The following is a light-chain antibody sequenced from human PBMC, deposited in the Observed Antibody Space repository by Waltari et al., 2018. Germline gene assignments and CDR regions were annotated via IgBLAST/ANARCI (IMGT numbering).Light chain of an antibody. CDR3: QQYDNLRLFT. V-gene: IGKV1-33*01. CDR1: QDIRNY. Sequence: DIQMTQSPSSLSASVGDRVTITCQASQDIRNYLNWYQQKPGKAPKLLIYDASNLETGVPSRFSGSGSGTDFTFTISSLQPEDIATYYCQQYDNLRLFTFGPGTKVDIK. J-gene: IGKJ3*01. CDR2: DAS.